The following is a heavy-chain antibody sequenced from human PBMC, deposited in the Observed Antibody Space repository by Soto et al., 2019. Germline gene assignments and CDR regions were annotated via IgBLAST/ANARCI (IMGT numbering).Heavy chain of an antibody. J-gene: IGHJ4*02. CDR1: EFSFSTHY. CDR3: LNGDYY. D-gene: IGHD3-16*01. CDR2: INRDSTVI. V-gene: IGHV3-48*01. Sequence: EEQLVESGGGLVQPGGSLRLSCAASEFSFSTHYMNWVRQTPGKGLEWVSSINRDSTVIKYVDSVKGRFTISRDNARNSLSLQMNSLRAEDTAVYYCLNGDYYVGPGTLVTVSS.